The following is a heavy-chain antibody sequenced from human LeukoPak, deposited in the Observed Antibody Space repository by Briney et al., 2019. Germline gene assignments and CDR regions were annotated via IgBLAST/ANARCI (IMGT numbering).Heavy chain of an antibody. D-gene: IGHD6-13*01. CDR2: ISYDGSNK. Sequence: GGSLRLSCAASGFTFSNYAMHWVRQAPGKGLEWVAVISYDGSNKYYTDSVKGRFTISRDNSKNTLYLQMNSLRAEDTAVYYCAKDASWYVVYYDYWGQGTLVTVSS. V-gene: IGHV3-30*04. CDR3: AKDASWYVVYYDY. J-gene: IGHJ4*02. CDR1: GFTFSNYA.